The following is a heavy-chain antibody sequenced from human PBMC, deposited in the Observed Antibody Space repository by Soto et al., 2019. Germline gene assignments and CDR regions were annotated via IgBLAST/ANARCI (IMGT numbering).Heavy chain of an antibody. CDR1: GGTFSSYA. Sequence: SVKVSCKASGGTFSSYAISWVRQAPGQGLEWMGGIIPIFGTANYAQKFQGRVTITADESTSTAYMELSSLRSEDTAVYYCANTKYYYDSSGHYPIVGYDAFDIWGQGTMVTVSS. D-gene: IGHD3-22*01. J-gene: IGHJ3*02. CDR3: ANTKYYYDSSGHYPIVGYDAFDI. CDR2: IIPIFGTA. V-gene: IGHV1-69*13.